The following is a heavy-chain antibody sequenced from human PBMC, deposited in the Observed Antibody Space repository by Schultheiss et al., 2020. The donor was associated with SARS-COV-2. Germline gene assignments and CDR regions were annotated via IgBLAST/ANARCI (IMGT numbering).Heavy chain of an antibody. Sequence: GGSLRLSCAASGFTFSSYGMHWVRQAPGKGLEWVAVISYDGSNKYYADSVKGRFTISRDNSKNTLYLQMNSLRAEDTAVYYCAKFYGDYGIGYYGMDVWGQGTTVTVSS. J-gene: IGHJ6*02. V-gene: IGHV3-30*18. CDR1: GFTFSSYG. D-gene: IGHD4-17*01. CDR2: ISYDGSNK. CDR3: AKFYGDYGIGYYGMDV.